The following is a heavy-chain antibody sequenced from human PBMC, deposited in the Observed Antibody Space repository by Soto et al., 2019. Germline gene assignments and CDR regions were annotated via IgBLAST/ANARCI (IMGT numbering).Heavy chain of an antibody. J-gene: IGHJ6*02. CDR1: GGSFSGYY. Sequence: SETLSLTCAVYGGSFSGYYWSWIRQPPGKGLEWVGYINHSGSTYDNPSLKSRVTMSVNRSKNQFSLNLTSVTAADTAVYFCARGHYRYAMDVWGQGTTVTVSS. CDR2: INHSGST. V-gene: IGHV4-34*01. CDR3: ARGHYRYAMDV.